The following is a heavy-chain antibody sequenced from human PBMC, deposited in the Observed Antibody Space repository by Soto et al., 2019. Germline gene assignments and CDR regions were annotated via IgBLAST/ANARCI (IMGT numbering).Heavy chain of an antibody. V-gene: IGHV1-69*02. J-gene: IGHJ4*02. CDR1: GGTFSSYT. CDR3: ARGGYSGYEPFDY. Sequence: SVKVSCKASGGTFSSYTISWVRQAPGQGLERKGRIIPILGIANYAQKFQGRVTITADKSTSTAYMELSSLRSEDTAVYYCARGGYSGYEPFDYWGQGTLVTVSS. CDR2: IIPILGIA. D-gene: IGHD5-12*01.